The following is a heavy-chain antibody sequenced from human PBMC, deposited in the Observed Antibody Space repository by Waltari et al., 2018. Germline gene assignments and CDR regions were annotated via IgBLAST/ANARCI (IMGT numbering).Heavy chain of an antibody. Sequence: EVQLVESGGGLVQPGGSLRLSWAASGFTFRSYSMTWVRQAPGKGLEWVSYISSSSSTIYYADSVMGRFTISRDNAKNSLYLQMNSLRAEDTAVYYCASPGDYGDYTSFDYWGQGTLVTVSS. V-gene: IGHV3-48*04. CDR2: ISSSSSTI. CDR1: GFTFRSYS. J-gene: IGHJ4*02. CDR3: ASPGDYGDYTSFDY. D-gene: IGHD4-17*01.